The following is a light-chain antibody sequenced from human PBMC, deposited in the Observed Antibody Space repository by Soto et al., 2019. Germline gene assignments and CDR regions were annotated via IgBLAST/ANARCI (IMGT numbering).Light chain of an antibody. CDR3: QSYDSSLSGVV. Sequence: QLVLPQPPSVSGAPGQRVTISCTGSSSDIGAGYAVHWYQQLPGTAPKLLIFSDSNRPSGVPDRFSGSKSGTSASLAITGLHAEDEADYYCQSYDSSLSGVVFGGGTKLTVL. CDR1: SSDIGAGYA. J-gene: IGLJ3*02. V-gene: IGLV1-40*01. CDR2: SDS.